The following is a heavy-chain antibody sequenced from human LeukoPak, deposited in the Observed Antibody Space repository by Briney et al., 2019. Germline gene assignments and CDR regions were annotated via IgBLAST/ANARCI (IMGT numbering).Heavy chain of an antibody. Sequence: SETLSLTCTVSGYSISSGYYWGWIRQPPGKGLEWIGSIYHSGSTYYNPSLKSRVTISVDTSKNQFSLKLSSVTAADTAVYYCASRDVGFDYWGQGALVTVSS. CDR3: ASRDVGFDY. J-gene: IGHJ4*02. CDR2: IYHSGST. D-gene: IGHD1-26*01. CDR1: GYSISSGYY. V-gene: IGHV4-38-2*02.